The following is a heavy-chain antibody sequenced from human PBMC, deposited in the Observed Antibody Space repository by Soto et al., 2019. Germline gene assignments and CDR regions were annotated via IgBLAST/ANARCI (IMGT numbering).Heavy chain of an antibody. CDR1: GGYFSGYY. D-gene: IGHD1-26*01. CDR3: ARGFIVGATRIYNDY. V-gene: IGHV4-34*01. CDR2: INHSGST. J-gene: IGHJ4*02. Sequence: PSETLSLTCAVYGGYFSGYYWSWIRQHPGKGLEWIGEINHSGSTNYNPSLKSRVTISVDTSKNQFSLKLSPVTAADTAVYYCARGFIVGATRIYNDYWGQGTLVTVSS.